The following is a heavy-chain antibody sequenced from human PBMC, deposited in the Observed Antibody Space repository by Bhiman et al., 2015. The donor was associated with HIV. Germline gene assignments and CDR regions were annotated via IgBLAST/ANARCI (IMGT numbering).Heavy chain of an antibody. Sequence: EVQVVESGGGLVKPGGSLRLSCEASGFTFSNAWMSWVRQAPGKGLEWIGHIKRKTEGGTTDYSAPVTGRFTISRDDSRNTLYLQMNSLRAEDTAVYYCTKDQYSGSYVGGGFDYWGQGTLVTVSS. CDR3: TKDQYSGSYVGGGFDY. D-gene: IGHD1-26*01. CDR2: IKRKTEGGTT. CDR1: GFTFSNAW. V-gene: IGHV3-15*01. J-gene: IGHJ4*02.